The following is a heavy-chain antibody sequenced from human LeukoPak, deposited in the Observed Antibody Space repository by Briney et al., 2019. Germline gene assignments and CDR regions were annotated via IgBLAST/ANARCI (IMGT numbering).Heavy chain of an antibody. J-gene: IGHJ6*04. CDR1: GFTFSSYE. D-gene: IGHD3-10*02. CDR3: AELGITMIGGV. V-gene: IGHV3-48*03. Sequence: PGGSLRLSCAASGFTFSSYEMNWVRQAPGKGLEWVSYISSSGSTIYSADSVKGRFTISRDNAKNSLYLQMNRLRAEDTAVYYCAELGITMIGGVWGKGTTVTISS. CDR2: ISSSGSTI.